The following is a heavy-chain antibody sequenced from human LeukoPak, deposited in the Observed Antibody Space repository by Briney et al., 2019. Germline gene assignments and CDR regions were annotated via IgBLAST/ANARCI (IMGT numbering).Heavy chain of an antibody. D-gene: IGHD2-2*01. J-gene: IGHJ4*02. CDR1: GFTFSSYW. Sequence: PGGSLRLSCAASGFTFSSYWMSWVRQAPGKGLEWVANIKQDGSEKYYVDSVKGRFTISRDNAKNSLYLQMNSLRAEDTAVYYCAREGKRDRDCSSTSCYLSYWGQGTLVTVSS. CDR3: AREGKRDRDCSSTSCYLSY. V-gene: IGHV3-7*01. CDR2: IKQDGSEK.